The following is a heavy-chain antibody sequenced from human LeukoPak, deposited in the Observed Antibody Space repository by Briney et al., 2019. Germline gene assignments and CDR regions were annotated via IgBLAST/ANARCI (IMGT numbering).Heavy chain of an antibody. Sequence: GGSLRLSCAASGFTVSSNYMSWVRQAPGKGLEWVSVIYSGGSAYYADSVKGRFTISRDNSKNTLYLQMNSLRAEDTAVYYCASSGYCSGGSCYSSFDYWGQGTLVTVSS. CDR2: IYSGGSA. CDR1: GFTVSSNY. V-gene: IGHV3-66*02. D-gene: IGHD2-15*01. J-gene: IGHJ4*02. CDR3: ASSGYCSGGSCYSSFDY.